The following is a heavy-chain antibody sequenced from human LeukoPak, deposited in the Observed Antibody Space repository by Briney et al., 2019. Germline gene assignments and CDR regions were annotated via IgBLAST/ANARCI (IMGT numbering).Heavy chain of an antibody. Sequence: SVKVSCKASGGTFSSYAISWVRQAPGQGLEWMGGIIPIFGTANYAQKFQGRVTITADESTSTAYMELSSLRSEDTAVYYCARAQTRYFDWPPYYYYGMDVWGQGTTVTVSS. V-gene: IGHV1-69*13. D-gene: IGHD3-9*01. CDR3: ARAQTRYFDWPPYYYYGMDV. CDR1: GGTFSSYA. J-gene: IGHJ6*02. CDR2: IIPIFGTA.